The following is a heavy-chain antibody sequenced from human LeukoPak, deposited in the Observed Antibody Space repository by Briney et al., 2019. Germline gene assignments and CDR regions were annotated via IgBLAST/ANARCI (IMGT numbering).Heavy chain of an antibody. D-gene: IGHD3-22*01. CDR1: GGSISSSSYY. Sequence: SETLSLTCTVSGGSISSSSYYWGWIRRPPGKGLEWIGSIYYSGSTYYNPSLKSRVTISVDTSKNQFSLKLSSVTAADTAVYYCARRYYYDSSGSRAGIDPWGQGTLVTVSS. CDR2: IYYSGST. V-gene: IGHV4-39*01. CDR3: ARRYYYDSSGSRAGIDP. J-gene: IGHJ5*02.